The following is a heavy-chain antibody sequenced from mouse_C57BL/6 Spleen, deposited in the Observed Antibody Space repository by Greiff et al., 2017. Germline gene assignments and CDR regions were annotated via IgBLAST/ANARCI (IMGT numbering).Heavy chain of an antibody. J-gene: IGHJ2*01. CDR2: IHPNSGST. V-gene: IGHV1-64*01. Sequence: QVQLQQPGAELVKPGASVTLSCKASGYTFTSYWMHWVKQRPGQGLEWIGMIHPNSGSTNYNEKFKSKATLTVDKSSSTAYMQLSSLTSEDSAVXYGARTITTVQYYFDYWGQGTTLTVSS. CDR3: ARTITTVQYYFDY. CDR1: GYTFTSYW. D-gene: IGHD1-1*01.